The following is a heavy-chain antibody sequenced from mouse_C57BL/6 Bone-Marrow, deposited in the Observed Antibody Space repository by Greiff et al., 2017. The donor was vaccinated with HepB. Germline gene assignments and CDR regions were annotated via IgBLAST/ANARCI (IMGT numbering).Heavy chain of an antibody. V-gene: IGHV7-3*01. CDR2: IRNKANGYTT. J-gene: IGHJ1*03. CDR1: GFTFTDYY. Sequence: EVKLVESGGGLVQPGGSLSLSCAASGFTFTDYYMSWVRQPPGKALEWLGFIRNKANGYTTEYSASVKGRFTISRDNSQSILYLQMNALKAEDSATYYCARYADFDVWGTGTTVTVSS. CDR3: ARYADFDV.